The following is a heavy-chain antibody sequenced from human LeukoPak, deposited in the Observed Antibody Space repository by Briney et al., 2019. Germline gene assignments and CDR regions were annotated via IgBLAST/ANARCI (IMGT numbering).Heavy chain of an antibody. D-gene: IGHD2-2*02. CDR1: GYTFTGYY. V-gene: IGHV1-2*02. Sequence: ASVKVSCKASGYTFTGYYMHWVRQDPGQGLEWMGWINPNSGGTNYAQKFQGRVTMTRYTSISTAYMELSKLRSDDTAVYYCARVRCSSTSCYNDYWGQGTLVTVSS. CDR2: INPNSGGT. CDR3: ARVRCSSTSCYNDY. J-gene: IGHJ4*02.